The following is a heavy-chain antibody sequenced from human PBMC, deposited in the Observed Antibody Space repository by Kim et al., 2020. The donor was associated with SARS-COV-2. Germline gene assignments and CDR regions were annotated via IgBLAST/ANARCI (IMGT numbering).Heavy chain of an antibody. CDR2: INPSGGST. D-gene: IGHD6-25*01. V-gene: IGHV1-46*01. Sequence: ASVKVSCKASGYTFTSYYMHWVRQAPGQGLEWMGIINPSGGSTSYAQKFQGRVTMTRDTSTSTVYMELSSLRSEDTAVYYCARAGTLGSYSSGPRGSSSSYDYWGQGTLVTVSS. CDR1: GYTFTSYY. CDR3: ARAGTLGSYSSGPRGSSSSYDY. J-gene: IGHJ4*02.